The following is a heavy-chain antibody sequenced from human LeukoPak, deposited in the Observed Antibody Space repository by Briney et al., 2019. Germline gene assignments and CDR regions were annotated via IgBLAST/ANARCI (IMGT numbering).Heavy chain of an antibody. CDR3: ARGMPAAIGDWFDP. J-gene: IGHJ5*02. CDR2: IVPIFGSA. Sequence: SVTVSCKASGGTFSSYAISWVRQAPGQGLEWMGGIVPIFGSANYAQKFQGRVTITADESTTTAYMELTGLRSEDTAVYYCARGMPAAIGDWFDPWGQGTLVTVSS. V-gene: IGHV1-69*01. CDR1: GGTFSSYA. D-gene: IGHD2-2*01.